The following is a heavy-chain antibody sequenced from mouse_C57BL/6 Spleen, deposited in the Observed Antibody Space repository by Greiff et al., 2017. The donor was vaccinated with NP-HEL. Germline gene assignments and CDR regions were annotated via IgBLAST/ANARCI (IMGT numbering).Heavy chain of an antibody. J-gene: IGHJ1*03. CDR1: GYAFSSYW. V-gene: IGHV1-80*01. CDR3: ARGYGNYSYWYFDV. Sequence: VQLVESGAELVKPGASVKISCKASGYAFSSYWMNWVKQRPGKGLEWIGQIYPGDGDTNYNGKFKGKATLTADKSSSTAYMQLSSLTSEDSAVYFCARGYGNYSYWYFDVWGTGTTVTVSS. CDR2: IYPGDGDT. D-gene: IGHD2-1*01.